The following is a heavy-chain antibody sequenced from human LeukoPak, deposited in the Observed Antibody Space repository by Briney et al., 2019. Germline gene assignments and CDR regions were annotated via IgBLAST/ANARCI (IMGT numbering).Heavy chain of an antibody. Sequence: GGSLRLSCAASGFTFSSYDMHWVRQATGKGLEWVSAIGTAGDTYYPGSVKGRFTISRENAKNSLYLQMNSLRAGDTAVYYCARGVHYGSGSNPLDYWGQGTLVTVSS. CDR3: ARGVHYGSGSNPLDY. CDR1: GFTFSSYD. V-gene: IGHV3-13*01. CDR2: IGTAGDT. D-gene: IGHD3-10*01. J-gene: IGHJ4*02.